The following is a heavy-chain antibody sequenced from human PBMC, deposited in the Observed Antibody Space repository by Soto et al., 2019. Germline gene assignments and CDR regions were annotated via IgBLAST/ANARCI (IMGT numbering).Heavy chain of an antibody. Sequence: QVQLVQSGAEVKKPGSSVKVSCKASGGTFSSYAISWVRQAPGQGLEWMGGIIPIFGTANYAQKFQGRVTLTAYESTSTAYVELSSLRSEDTAVYYCARGPPGSSSWYWYFDLWGRGTLVSVSS. CDR3: ARGPPGSSSWYWYFDL. J-gene: IGHJ2*01. CDR1: GGTFSSYA. V-gene: IGHV1-69*01. CDR2: IIPIFGTA. D-gene: IGHD6-13*01.